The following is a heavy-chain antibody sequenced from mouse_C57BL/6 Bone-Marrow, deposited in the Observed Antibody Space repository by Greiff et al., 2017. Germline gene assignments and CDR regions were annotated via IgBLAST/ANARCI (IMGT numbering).Heavy chain of an antibody. Sequence: EVMLVESEGGLVQPGSSMKLSCTASGFTFSDYYMAWVRQVPEKGLEWVANINCDGSSTYYLDSLKSRFIISRDNAKNILYLQISSLKSKNTATYYCSRDRDYYGPNWYFDVWGTGTTVTVSS. J-gene: IGHJ1*03. CDR1: GFTFSDYY. V-gene: IGHV5-16*01. D-gene: IGHD1-1*01. CDR2: INCDGSST. CDR3: SRDRDYYGPNWYFDV.